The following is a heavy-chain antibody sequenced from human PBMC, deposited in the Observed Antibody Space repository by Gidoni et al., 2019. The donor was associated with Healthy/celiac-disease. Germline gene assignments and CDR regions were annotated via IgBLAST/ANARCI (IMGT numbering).Heavy chain of an antibody. J-gene: IGHJ5*02. V-gene: IGHV4-39*01. Sequence: QLQLQESGPGLVKPSETLSLTCTVSGGSISSSSYYWGWIRQPPGKGLEWIGSIYYSGSTYYNPSLKSRVTISVDTSKNQFSLKLSSVTAADTAVYYCAGEYFVVVVALGFDPWGQGTLVTVSS. CDR3: AGEYFVVVVALGFDP. D-gene: IGHD2-15*01. CDR2: IYYSGST. CDR1: GGSISSSSYY.